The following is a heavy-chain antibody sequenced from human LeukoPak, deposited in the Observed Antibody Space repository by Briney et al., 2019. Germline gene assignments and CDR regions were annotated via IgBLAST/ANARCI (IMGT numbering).Heavy chain of an antibody. Sequence: PGGSLRLSCTASGFSFSSFWMSWVRQAPGKGLEWVANIKDDGSGKNHVDSLKGRFSISRDNARNSLYLQISSLRAEDTAVYYCAREVVATASAFDCWGQGTLVTVSS. CDR3: AREVVATASAFDC. CDR1: GFSFSSFW. CDR2: IKDDGSGK. D-gene: IGHD2-21*01. V-gene: IGHV3-7*03. J-gene: IGHJ4*02.